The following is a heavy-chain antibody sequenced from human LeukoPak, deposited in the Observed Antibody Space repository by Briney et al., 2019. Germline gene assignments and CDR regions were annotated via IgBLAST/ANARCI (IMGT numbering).Heavy chain of an antibody. CDR2: IYYSGST. CDR3: ARGRPPTTLSTAAGTNWFDP. CDR1: GGSISSYY. Sequence: PSETLSLTCTVSGGSISSYYWSWIRQPPGKGLEWIGYIYYSGSTNYNPSLKSRVTISVDTSKNQFSLKLSSVTAADTAVYYCARGRPPTTLSTAAGTNWFDPWGQGTLVTVS. D-gene: IGHD6-13*01. V-gene: IGHV4-59*01. J-gene: IGHJ5*02.